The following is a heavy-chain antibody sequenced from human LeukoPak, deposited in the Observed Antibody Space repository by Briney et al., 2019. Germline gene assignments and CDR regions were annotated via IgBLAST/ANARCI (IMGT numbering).Heavy chain of an antibody. V-gene: IGHV4-59*12. CDR2: IYDSGST. CDR3: ARDQNKYDSSGYYYYQYGMDV. Sequence: SETLSLTCTVSGGSISSYYWSWIRQPPGKGLEWIGYIYDSGSTNYNPSLKSRVTISVDTSKNQFSLKLSSVTAADTAVYYCARDQNKYDSSGYYYYQYGMDVWGQGTTVTVSS. J-gene: IGHJ6*02. CDR1: GGSISSYY. D-gene: IGHD3-22*01.